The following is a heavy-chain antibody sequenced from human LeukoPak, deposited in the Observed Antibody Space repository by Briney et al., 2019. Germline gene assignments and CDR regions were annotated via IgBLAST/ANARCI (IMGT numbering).Heavy chain of an antibody. V-gene: IGHV3-7*01. CDR3: AKDGRGSCSNADCHVSYHFDY. J-gene: IGHJ4*02. D-gene: IGHD2-8*01. CDR1: GFTFSTYW. Sequence: QSGGSLRLSCAASGFTFSTYWMSWVRQAPGKGLEWVANIRQDESVKYYVDSVKGRFTISRDNAKNSLYLHMNSLRADDTAVYYCAKDGRGSCSNADCHVSYHFDYWGQGILVTVSS. CDR2: IRQDESVK.